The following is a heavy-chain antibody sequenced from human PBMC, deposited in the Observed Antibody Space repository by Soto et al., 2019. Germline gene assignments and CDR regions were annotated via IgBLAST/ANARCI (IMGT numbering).Heavy chain of an antibody. Sequence: PGGSLRLSCVASGFTFTTHAMSWVRQSPGKGLEWVSTFSGSGGNIYYAEAVKGRLTISRDDSKNTLYLQMNRLRVEDTAVYYCAKEPPWTVGPLAMDVWGQGTTVTVYS. J-gene: IGHJ6*02. CDR2: FSGSGGNI. V-gene: IGHV3-23*01. CDR1: GFTFTTHA. CDR3: AKEPPWTVGPLAMDV. D-gene: IGHD3-10*01.